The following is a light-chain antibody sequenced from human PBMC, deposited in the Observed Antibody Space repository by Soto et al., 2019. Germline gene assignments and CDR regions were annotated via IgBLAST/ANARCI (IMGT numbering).Light chain of an antibody. V-gene: IGLV2-18*02. CDR1: SRDIGSYND. J-gene: IGLJ2*01. CDR3: SSYTTDTVL. CDR2: GVS. Sequence: QSALTQPPSVSGSPGQSVTISCTGTSRDIGSYNDVSWYQQTPGTAPKLMISGVSHRPSGVPDRFSGSKSGSTASLTISGLQAEDEADYYCSSYTTDTVLFGGGTKLTVL.